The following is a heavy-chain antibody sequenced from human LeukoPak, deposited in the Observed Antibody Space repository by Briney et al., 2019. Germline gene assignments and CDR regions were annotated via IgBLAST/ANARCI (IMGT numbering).Heavy chain of an antibody. CDR1: GFTFSSYR. CDR3: ARDLTAADY. D-gene: IGHD6-25*01. J-gene: IGHJ4*02. V-gene: IGHV3-7*01. CDR2: IKEDVSQK. Sequence: PGGSLRLSCVASGFTFSSYRMTWVRQAPGKGLEWVANIKEDVSQKYYVDSVKGRFTISRDNAKNSLYLQMNSLRAEDTAVYYCARDLTAADYWGQGTLVTVSS.